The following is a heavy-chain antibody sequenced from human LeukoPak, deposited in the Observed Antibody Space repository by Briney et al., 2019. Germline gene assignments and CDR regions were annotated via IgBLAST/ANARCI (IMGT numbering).Heavy chain of an antibody. J-gene: IGHJ2*01. CDR1: GGSIITSGYY. CDR3: VRGGNNGFWYFDL. V-gene: IGHV4-31*01. Sequence: SRTLSLTCTVSGGSIITSGYYWSWIRQHPGKGLEWIGYIYYGGSTNYNPSLKSPVTISVDTSKNQFSLKLISVTAADTAVYYCVRGGNNGFWYFDLWGRGTLVTVSS. D-gene: IGHD2-8*01. CDR2: IYYGGST.